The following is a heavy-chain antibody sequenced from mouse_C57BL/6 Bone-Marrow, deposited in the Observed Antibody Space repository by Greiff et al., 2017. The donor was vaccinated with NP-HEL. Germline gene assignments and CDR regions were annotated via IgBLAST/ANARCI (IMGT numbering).Heavy chain of an antibody. CDR1: GYTFTDYY. V-gene: IGHV1-26*01. Sequence: EVQLQQSGPELVKPGASVKISCKASGYTFTDYYVNWVKQSHGKSLEWIGDINPNNGGTSYNQKFKGKATLTVDKSSSTAYMELRSLTSEDSAVYYCARATYYDYDGAMHYWGQGTSVTVSS. CDR2: INPNNGGT. D-gene: IGHD2-4*01. CDR3: ARATYYDYDGAMHY. J-gene: IGHJ4*01.